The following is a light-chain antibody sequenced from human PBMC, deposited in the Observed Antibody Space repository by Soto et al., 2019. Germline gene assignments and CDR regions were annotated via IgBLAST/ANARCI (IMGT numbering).Light chain of an antibody. CDR1: QGIGSA. CDR3: QQFNSYPIT. Sequence: AIQLTQSPSSLSASVGDGVTVTCRASQGIGSALAWYQQKPGKAPNLLISIASNLESGVPSRFSGSGSGTDFTLTITSLQPEDFATYFCQQFNSYPITFGQGTRLEIK. V-gene: IGKV1-13*02. J-gene: IGKJ5*01. CDR2: IAS.